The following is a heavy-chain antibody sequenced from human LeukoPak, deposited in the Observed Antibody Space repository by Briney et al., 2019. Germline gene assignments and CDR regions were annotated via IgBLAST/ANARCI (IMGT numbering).Heavy chain of an antibody. CDR3: AKVAGNNSRSD. CDR2: ISGCGSST. D-gene: IGHD6-13*01. V-gene: IGHV3-23*01. J-gene: IGHJ6*01. CDR1: GFTFSNCA. Sequence: GGSLRLSCTASGFTFSNCAMSWVRQAPGKGLEWVSTISGCGSSTYYADSVKGRFTISRDNSKNTVYLQMNSLTAEDTAIYYCAKVAGNNSRSDWG.